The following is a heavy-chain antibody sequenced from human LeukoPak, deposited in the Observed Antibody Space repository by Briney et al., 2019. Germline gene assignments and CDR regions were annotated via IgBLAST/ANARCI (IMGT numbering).Heavy chain of an antibody. Sequence: GGSLRLSCAASGFTFSCYWMHWVRQAPGKGLVWVSRVNTAGSGTTYADSVKGRFTISRDNAKNTLYLQMNSLRAEDTAVYYCVRVVSTNWFDPWGQGTLVTVSS. D-gene: IGHD2/OR15-2a*01. CDR2: VNTAGSGT. J-gene: IGHJ5*02. V-gene: IGHV3-74*01. CDR1: GFTFSCYW. CDR3: VRVVSTNWFDP.